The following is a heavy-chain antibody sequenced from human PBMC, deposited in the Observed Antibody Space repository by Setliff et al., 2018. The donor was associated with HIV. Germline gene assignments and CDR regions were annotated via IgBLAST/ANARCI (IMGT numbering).Heavy chain of an antibody. CDR1: RGSFSDYY. D-gene: IGHD2-15*01. Sequence: SETLSLTCVVYRGSFSDYYWTWIRQSPGKGLEWIGEISPSGSTNYNPSLKSRVTISVDTSENQFSLKLSSVTAADTAVYYCARTPQEVVVVAATRPYYYYYMDVWGKGTTVTVSS. V-gene: IGHV4-34*01. CDR2: ISPSGST. J-gene: IGHJ6*03. CDR3: ARTPQEVVVVAATRPYYYYYMDV.